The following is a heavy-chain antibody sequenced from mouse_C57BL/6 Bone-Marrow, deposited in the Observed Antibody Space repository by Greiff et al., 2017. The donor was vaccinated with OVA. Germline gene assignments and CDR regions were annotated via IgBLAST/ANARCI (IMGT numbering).Heavy chain of an antibody. CDR1: GYTFTDYN. J-gene: IGHJ4*01. CDR3: AVTTSRGYAMDY. Sequence: VQLQQSGPELVKPGASVKIPCKASGYTFTDYNMDWVKQSHGKSLEWIGDINPNNGGTIYNQKFKGKATLTVDKSSSTAYMELRSLTSEDTAVYYCAVTTSRGYAMDYWGQGTSVTVSS. V-gene: IGHV1-18*01. D-gene: IGHD1-1*01. CDR2: INPNNGGT.